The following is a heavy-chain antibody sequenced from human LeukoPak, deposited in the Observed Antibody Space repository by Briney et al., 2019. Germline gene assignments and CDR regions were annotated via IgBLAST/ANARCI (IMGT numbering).Heavy chain of an antibody. CDR3: ARSVAATEYYFDY. CDR1: GFTFSSYA. V-gene: IGHV3-23*01. Sequence: PGGSLRLSCAASGFTFSSYAMSWVRQAPGKGLEWVSAISGSGGSTYYADSVKGRFTISRDNSKNTLYLQMNSLRAEDTAVYYCARSVAATEYYFDYWGQGTLVAVSS. D-gene: IGHD2-15*01. CDR2: ISGSGGST. J-gene: IGHJ4*02.